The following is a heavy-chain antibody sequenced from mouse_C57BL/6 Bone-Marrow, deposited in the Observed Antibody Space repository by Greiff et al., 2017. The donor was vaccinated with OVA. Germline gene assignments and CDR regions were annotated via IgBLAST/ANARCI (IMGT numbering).Heavy chain of an antibody. CDR3: ARENGDGYFDV. J-gene: IGHJ1*03. Sequence: EVQLVESGGGLVPSGRSLRLSCATSGFTFSDFYMEWVRPAPGKGLEWIAVSRNKANDYTTAYSASVKGRFIVSTNTSVSIHYLQMNAQGAEDTAIYYCARENGDGYFDVWGTGTTVTVSS. CDR1: GFTFSDFY. D-gene: IGHD3-3*01. CDR2: SRNKANDYTT. V-gene: IGHV7-1*01.